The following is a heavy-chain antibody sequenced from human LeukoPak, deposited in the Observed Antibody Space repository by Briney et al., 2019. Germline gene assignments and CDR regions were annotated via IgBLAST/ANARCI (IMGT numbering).Heavy chain of an antibody. Sequence: GGSLRLSCAASGFTFSSYWMSWVRQALGKGLEWVANIKQDGSEKYYVDSVKGRFTISRDNAKNSLYLQMNSLRAEDTAVYYCARPNYDFWSGRGSFDYWGQGTLVTVSS. CDR3: ARPNYDFWSGRGSFDY. V-gene: IGHV3-7*01. CDR1: GFTFSSYW. J-gene: IGHJ4*02. D-gene: IGHD3-3*01. CDR2: IKQDGSEK.